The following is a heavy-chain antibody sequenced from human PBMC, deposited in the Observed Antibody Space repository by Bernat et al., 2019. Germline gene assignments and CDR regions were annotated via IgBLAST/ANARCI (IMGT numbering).Heavy chain of an antibody. V-gene: IGHV1-69*01. CDR1: GGTFSSYA. CDR2: IIPIFGTA. Sequence: QVQLVQSGAEVKKPGSSVKVSCKASGGTFSSYAISWVRQAPGQGLEWMGGIIPIFGTANYAQKFQGRVTITADESTSTAYMELSSLKSEDTAVYYCAREDSGGSIEVDAGWFDPWGQGTLVTVSS. J-gene: IGHJ5*02. CDR3: AREDSGGSIEVDAGWFDP. D-gene: IGHD2-15*01.